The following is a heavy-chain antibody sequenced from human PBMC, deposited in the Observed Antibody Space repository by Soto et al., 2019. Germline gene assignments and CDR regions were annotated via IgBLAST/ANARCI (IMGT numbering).Heavy chain of an antibody. CDR2: IIPIFGTA. V-gene: IGHV1-69*13. Sequence: SVKVSCKASGGTFSSYAISWVRQAPGQGLEWMGGIIPIFGTANYAQKFQGRVTITADEATSTAYMELSNLRSEDTAVYYCARHQAKWQLVYLFASWGQGTLVPVSS. D-gene: IGHD6-6*01. J-gene: IGHJ4*02. CDR3: ARHQAKWQLVYLFAS. CDR1: GGTFSSYA.